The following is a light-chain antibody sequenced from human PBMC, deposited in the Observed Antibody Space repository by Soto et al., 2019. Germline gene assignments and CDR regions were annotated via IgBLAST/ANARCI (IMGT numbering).Light chain of an antibody. V-gene: IGLV2-11*01. Sequence: QSALTQPRSVSGSPGQSVTISCTGTSSDVGGYSYVSWYQQHPGKVPKLMIYDVSKRPSGVPDRFSGSKFANTASLIISGLQAEDEADYYCFSYAGSYIWVFGGGSKVTVL. J-gene: IGLJ3*02. CDR2: DVS. CDR3: FSYAGSYIWV. CDR1: SSDVGGYSY.